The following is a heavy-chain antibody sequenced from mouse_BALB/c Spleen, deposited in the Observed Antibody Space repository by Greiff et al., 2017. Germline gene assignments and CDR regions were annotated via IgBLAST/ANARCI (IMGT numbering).Heavy chain of an antibody. CDR3: ARPTYDYDGAWFAY. Sequence: EVMLVESGGGLVKPGGSLKLSCAASGFTFSDYYMYWVRQTPEKRLEWVATISDGGSYTYYPDSVKGRFTISRDNAKNNLYLQMSSLKSEDTAMYYCARPTYDYDGAWFAYWGQGTLVTVSA. V-gene: IGHV5-4*02. J-gene: IGHJ3*01. D-gene: IGHD2-4*01. CDR2: ISDGGSYT. CDR1: GFTFSDYY.